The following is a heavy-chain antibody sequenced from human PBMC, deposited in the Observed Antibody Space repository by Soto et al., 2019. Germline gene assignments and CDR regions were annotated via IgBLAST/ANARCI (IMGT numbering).Heavy chain of an antibody. CDR1: GGSISSYY. Sequence: SETLYLTCTVSGGSISSYYWIWIREVPGKGLEWIGYIYYSGSTNYNPSLKSRVTISVDTSKNQFSLKLSSVTAADTAVYYCARGRRIQLWLNHYYYYMDVWGKGTTVTVS. V-gene: IGHV4-59*01. CDR2: IYYSGST. CDR3: ARGRRIQLWLNHYYYYMDV. J-gene: IGHJ6*03. D-gene: IGHD5-18*01.